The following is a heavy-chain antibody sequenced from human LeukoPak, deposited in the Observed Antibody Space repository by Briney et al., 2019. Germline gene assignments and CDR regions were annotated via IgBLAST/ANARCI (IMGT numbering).Heavy chain of an antibody. J-gene: IGHJ4*02. CDR2: IKQDGTEK. CDR1: GFTFSSYG. V-gene: IGHV3-7*03. Sequence: SGGSLRLSCAASGFTFSSYGMHWVRQAPGKGLEWVANIKQDGTEKYYVDSVKGRFTISRDNAKNLLYLQMNSLRAEDTAVYYCARRYFDYWGQGTRVTVSS. CDR3: ARRYFDY.